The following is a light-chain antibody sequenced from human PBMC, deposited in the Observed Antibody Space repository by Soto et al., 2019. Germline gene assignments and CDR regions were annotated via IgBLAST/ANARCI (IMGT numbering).Light chain of an antibody. J-gene: IGKJ1*01. CDR2: GAS. V-gene: IGKV3-15*01. CDR1: QSASSLY. CDR3: QQYNNWWT. Sequence: EIVLTQSPGTLSLSPGERATLSCRASQSASSLYLAWYQQKPGQPPRLLIYGASTRATGIPARFTGSGSGTEFTLTISSLQFDDSAVYYCQQYNNWWTFGQGTKVDIK.